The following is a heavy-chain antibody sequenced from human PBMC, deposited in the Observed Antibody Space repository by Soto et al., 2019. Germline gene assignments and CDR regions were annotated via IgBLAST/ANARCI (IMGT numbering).Heavy chain of an antibody. CDR2: IIPLLDIT. Sequence: QVQLVQSGAEVKKPGSSVKVSCKASGGAFTHDIITWVRQAPGQGLEWMGRIIPLLDITNYAQKFQGRVTITADKSTSTAYMELNSLISEDTAVYYCARDSPIGSTFSGYDAIDYWGQGTLVTVSS. CDR3: ARDSPIGSTFSGYDAIDY. V-gene: IGHV1-69*08. J-gene: IGHJ4*02. D-gene: IGHD5-12*01. CDR1: GGAFTHDI.